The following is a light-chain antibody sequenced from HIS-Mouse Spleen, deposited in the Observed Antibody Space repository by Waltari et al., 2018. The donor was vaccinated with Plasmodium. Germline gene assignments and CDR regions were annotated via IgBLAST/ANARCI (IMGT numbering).Light chain of an antibody. CDR1: QDISNY. Sequence: DIQMTQSPSSLSASVGDRVTLTCQASQDISNYLNWYQQKPGKAPKLLIYDASHLETGGPSRFSGSGSGTDVTFTISSLQPEDIATYYCQQYDNRPPAFTFGPGTKVDIK. V-gene: IGKV1-33*01. CDR2: DAS. CDR3: QQYDNRPPAFT. J-gene: IGKJ3*01.